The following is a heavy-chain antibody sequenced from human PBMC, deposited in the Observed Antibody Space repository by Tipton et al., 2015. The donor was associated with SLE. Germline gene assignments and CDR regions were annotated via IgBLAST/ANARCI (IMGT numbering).Heavy chain of an antibody. Sequence: SLRLSCAASGFTFSSYAMTWVRQAPGKGLEWVSNIIISGGYTYYADSVKGRFTISRDNAKNTLYLQMNSLRADDTAVYYCATSRSFDYWGQGTVVTVSS. CDR3: ATSRSFDY. CDR2: IIISGGYT. J-gene: IGHJ4*02. D-gene: IGHD1-14*01. CDR1: GFTFSSYA. V-gene: IGHV3-23*01.